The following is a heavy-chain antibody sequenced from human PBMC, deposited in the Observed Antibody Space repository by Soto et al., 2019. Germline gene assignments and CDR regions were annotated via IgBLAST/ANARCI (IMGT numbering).Heavy chain of an antibody. V-gene: IGHV3-53*04. CDR1: GFTVSSNY. CDR2: IYSGGST. D-gene: IGHD4-17*01. CDR3: ARDLTTVTTWINAFDI. J-gene: IGHJ3*02. Sequence: GGSLRLSCAASGFTVSSNYMSWVRQAPGKGLEWVSVIYSGGSTYYADSVKGRFTISRHNSKNTLYLQMNSLRAEDTAVYYCARDLTTVTTWINAFDIWGQGTMVTVSS.